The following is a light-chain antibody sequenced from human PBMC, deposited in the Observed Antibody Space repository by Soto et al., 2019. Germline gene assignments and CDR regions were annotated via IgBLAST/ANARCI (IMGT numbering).Light chain of an antibody. Sequence: EIVLTQSPGTLSLSPGDRATLSCSASQSVSSSYLAWYQQKPGQAPRLLIYGASSRATGIPDRFSGSGSGTDFTLTITSLEPEDFAVYYCQHRSNWLAFGGGTKVDIK. CDR1: QSVSSSY. J-gene: IGKJ4*01. V-gene: IGKV3D-20*02. CDR3: QHRSNWLA. CDR2: GAS.